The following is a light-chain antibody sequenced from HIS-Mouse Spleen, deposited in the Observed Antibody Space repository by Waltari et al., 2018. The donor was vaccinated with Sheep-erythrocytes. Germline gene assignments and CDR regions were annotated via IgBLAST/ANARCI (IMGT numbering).Light chain of an antibody. V-gene: IGLV2-23*01. CDR3: CSYAGSSTPWV. CDR1: SSDVGSYNL. J-gene: IGLJ3*02. CDR2: EGS. Sequence: QPALTQPASVSGSPGPSITISCTGTSSDVGSYNLVSWYQQHPGKAPNLMIYEGSKRPSGVSNRFSGSKSGNTASLTISGLQAEDEAVYYCCSYAGSSTPWVFGGGTKLTVL.